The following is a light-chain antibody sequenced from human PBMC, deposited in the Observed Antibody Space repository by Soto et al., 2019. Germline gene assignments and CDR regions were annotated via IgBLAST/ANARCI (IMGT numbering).Light chain of an antibody. J-gene: IGLJ1*01. V-gene: IGLV2-8*01. CDR1: INDVGGYNY. Sequence: QSVLTQPPSASGSPGQSVTISCAGTINDVGGYNYVSWYQQHPGKVPQLMIYQVTKRPSGVPDRFSASKSDTTASLTISGLQAEDEGDYYCMSYAGFNRSVFGTGTKVTVL. CDR3: MSYAGFNRSV. CDR2: QVT.